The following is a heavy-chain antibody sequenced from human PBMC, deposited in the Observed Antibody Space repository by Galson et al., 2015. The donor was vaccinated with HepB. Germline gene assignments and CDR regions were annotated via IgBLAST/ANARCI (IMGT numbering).Heavy chain of an antibody. J-gene: IGHJ4*02. CDR1: GFAYSAYV. CDR3: VRPHQGWGTTDY. D-gene: IGHD3-16*01. V-gene: IGHV3-48*03. Sequence: FLGLACADYGFAYSAYVMKWVRQAQGKGLAWIPYCSGSSGTIYFAASVKGRFTITRDNAKNSLYLQMNSLRAEETAVYFCVRPHQGWGTTDYWGQGTLVTVSS. CDR2: CSGSSGTI.